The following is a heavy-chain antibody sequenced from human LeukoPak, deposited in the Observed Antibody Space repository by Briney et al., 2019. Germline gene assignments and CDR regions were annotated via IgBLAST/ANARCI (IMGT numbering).Heavy chain of an antibody. CDR1: GFTFSSYA. V-gene: IGHV3-33*08. CDR2: IWYDGSNK. CDR3: AREAVVARSFDY. Sequence: GGSLRLSCAASGFTFSSYAMSWVRQAPGKGLEWVAVIWYDGSNKYYADSVKGRFTISRDNSKNTLYLQMNSLRAEDTAVYYCAREAVVARSFDYWGQGTLVTVSS. J-gene: IGHJ4*02. D-gene: IGHD5-12*01.